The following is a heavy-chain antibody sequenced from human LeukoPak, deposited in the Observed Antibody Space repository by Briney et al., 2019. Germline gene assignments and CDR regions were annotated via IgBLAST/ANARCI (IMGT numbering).Heavy chain of an antibody. Sequence: SQTLSLTCTVSGGSISSYSWSWIRQPPGKGLEWIGYIYTSGSTNYNPSLKSRVTISVDTSKNQFSLKLSSVTAADTAVYYCARHAPAGIYYYYYYYMDVWGKGTTVTVSS. V-gene: IGHV4-4*09. J-gene: IGHJ6*03. CDR1: GGSISSYS. CDR3: ARHAPAGIYYYYYYYMDV. CDR2: IYTSGST. D-gene: IGHD6-13*01.